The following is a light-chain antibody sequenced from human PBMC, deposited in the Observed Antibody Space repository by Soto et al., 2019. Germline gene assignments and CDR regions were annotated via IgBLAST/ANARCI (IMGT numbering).Light chain of an antibody. J-gene: IGLJ1*01. Sequence: QPVLTQSPSASASLGASVKLTCTLSSGHSSYAIAWHQQQPEKGPRYLMKLNSDGSHSKGDGIPDRFSGSSSGAERYLTISSLQSEDEADYYCQTWGTAYYVFGTGTKVTVL. CDR2: LNSDGSH. CDR3: QTWGTAYYV. CDR1: SGHSSYA. V-gene: IGLV4-69*01.